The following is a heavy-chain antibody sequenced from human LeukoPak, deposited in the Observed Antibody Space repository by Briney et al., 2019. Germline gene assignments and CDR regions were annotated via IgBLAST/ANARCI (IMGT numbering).Heavy chain of an antibody. Sequence: SVKVSCKASGGTFSSYAISWVRQAPGQGLEWVGGIIPIFGTANYAQKFQGRVTITADESTSTAYMELSSLRSEDTAVYYCASECSSTSCYGPWFDYWGQGTLVTVSS. V-gene: IGHV1-69*01. CDR3: ASECSSTSCYGPWFDY. CDR2: IIPIFGTA. D-gene: IGHD2-2*01. CDR1: GGTFSSYA. J-gene: IGHJ4*02.